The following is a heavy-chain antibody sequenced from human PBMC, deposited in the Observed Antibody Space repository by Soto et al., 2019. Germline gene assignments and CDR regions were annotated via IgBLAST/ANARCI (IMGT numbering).Heavy chain of an antibody. CDR3: ARDLWGYCGTDCYPLDV. Sequence: QVQLQESGPGLVKPSETLSLTCTVSGGSISRYYWSWIRQPPGKGLEWIGDMYNSGSTVYNPSFKGRVTISVDTSKNQSSLKLNSVTAADTAVYYCARDLWGYCGTDCYPLDVWGQGTTVTVSS. V-gene: IGHV4-59*01. CDR1: GGSISRYY. D-gene: IGHD2-21*02. CDR2: MYNSGST. J-gene: IGHJ6*02.